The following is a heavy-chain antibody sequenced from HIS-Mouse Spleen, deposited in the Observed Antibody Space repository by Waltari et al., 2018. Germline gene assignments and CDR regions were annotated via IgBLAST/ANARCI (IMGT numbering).Heavy chain of an antibody. CDR3: AREIPYSSSWYDWYFDL. Sequence: QLQLQESGPGLVKPSETLSLTCTVSGGSISSSSYYWGWIRQPPGKGLEWIGSSYYSGSPSYNPSLKSRVTISVDTSKNQFSLKLGSVTAADTAVYYCAREIPYSSSWYDWYFDLWGRGTLVTVSS. D-gene: IGHD6-13*01. V-gene: IGHV4-39*07. CDR1: GGSISSSSYY. J-gene: IGHJ2*01. CDR2: SYYSGSP.